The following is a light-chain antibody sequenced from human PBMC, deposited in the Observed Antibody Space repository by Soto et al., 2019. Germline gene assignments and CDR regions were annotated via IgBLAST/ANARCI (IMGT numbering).Light chain of an antibody. V-gene: IGKV3-20*01. CDR1: QSVRSNY. CDR3: QHYDGSPRT. Sequence: ETVLTQSPGTVSLSPGERATLSCTTSQSVRSNYLAWYQQKTGQAPRLLIYGVFSRATGIPDRCSGSGSGTDLTLTISGLEPEDSAVYYCQHYDGSPRTFGQGTKLEI. J-gene: IGKJ2*01. CDR2: GVF.